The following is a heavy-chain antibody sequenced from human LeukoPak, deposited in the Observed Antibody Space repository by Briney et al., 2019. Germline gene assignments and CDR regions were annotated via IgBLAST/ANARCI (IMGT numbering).Heavy chain of an antibody. V-gene: IGHV4-31*03. CDR2: IYYSGST. CDR3: VKTRYNSSGWLGFDP. Sequence: PSETLSLTCTVSGGSISSGGYYWSWIRQHPGKGLEWLGYIYYSGSTYYNPSLKSRVTISVDTSKNQFSLKLSSVTAADTAVYYCVKTRYNSSGWLGFDPWGQGTLVTVSS. J-gene: IGHJ5*02. CDR1: GGSISSGGYY. D-gene: IGHD6-19*01.